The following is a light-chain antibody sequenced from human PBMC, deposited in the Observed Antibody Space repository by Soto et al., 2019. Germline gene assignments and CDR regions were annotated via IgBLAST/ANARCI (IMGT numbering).Light chain of an antibody. CDR3: QQYNSYSGT. Sequence: EIVLTQSPGTLSLSPGEGATLSCRASQSVSSNYLAWYQQKPGQAPRLLIYGASNRATGIPDRFSGSGSGTEFTLTISSLQPDDFATYYCQQYNSYSGTFGQGTKVDIK. CDR2: GAS. CDR1: QSVSSNY. V-gene: IGKV3-20*01. J-gene: IGKJ1*01.